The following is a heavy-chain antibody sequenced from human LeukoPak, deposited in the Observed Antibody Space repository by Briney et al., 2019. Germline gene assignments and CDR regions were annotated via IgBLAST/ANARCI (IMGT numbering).Heavy chain of an antibody. CDR2: INQDGREK. Sequence: GGSLRLSCAASGFTFRSNWMSWVRQAPGKGLEWVANINQDGREKYYVDSVKGRFTISRDNAKNSLYLQMHSLRAEDTAVCYCAKNGEEFDYWGQGTLVTVSS. J-gene: IGHJ4*02. CDR3: AKNGEEFDY. D-gene: IGHD4-17*01. CDR1: GFTFRSNW. V-gene: IGHV3-7*02.